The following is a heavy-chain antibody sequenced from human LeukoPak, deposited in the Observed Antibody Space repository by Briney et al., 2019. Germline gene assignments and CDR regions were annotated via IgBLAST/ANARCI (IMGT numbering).Heavy chain of an antibody. Sequence: SETLSLTCTVSGGSISSTIYYWGWIRQPPGKGLEWIGSIYYSGSTYYNPSLKSRVTISVDTSKNQFSLELTSVTAADTAVYYCARLLITVAGRYFDYWGQGTLVTVSS. CDR2: IYYSGST. D-gene: IGHD6-19*01. V-gene: IGHV4-39*01. J-gene: IGHJ4*02. CDR3: ARLLITVAGRYFDY. CDR1: GGSISSTIYY.